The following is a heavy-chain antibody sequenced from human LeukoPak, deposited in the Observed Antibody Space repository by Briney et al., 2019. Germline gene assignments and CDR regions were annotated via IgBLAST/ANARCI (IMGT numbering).Heavy chain of an antibody. V-gene: IGHV3-30*02. CDR2: IRYDGRNK. CDR3: ARAMVRGGLDY. Sequence: GGSLRLSCAASGFTFNSYGMHWVRQAPGKGLEWVAFIRYDGRNKYHVDSVKGRFTISRDNTKNTLYLQMNSLRADDTAVYYCARAMVRGGLDYWGQGTLVTVSS. CDR1: GFTFNSYG. J-gene: IGHJ4*02. D-gene: IGHD3-10*01.